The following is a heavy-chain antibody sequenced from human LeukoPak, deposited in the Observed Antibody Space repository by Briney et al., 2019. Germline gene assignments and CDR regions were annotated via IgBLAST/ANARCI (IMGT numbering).Heavy chain of an antibody. CDR1: GFTFSSYA. V-gene: IGHV3-23*01. CDR3: AKDSAKKYDDY. CDR2: ISGSDGST. Sequence: PGGSLRLSCAASGFTFSSYAMSCVRQAPGKGLEWVSGISGSDGSTNYADSVKGRFTISRENSKNTLYLQMNSLRAEDTAVYYCAKDSAKKYDDYWGQGTLVTVSS. J-gene: IGHJ4*02. D-gene: IGHD2/OR15-2a*01.